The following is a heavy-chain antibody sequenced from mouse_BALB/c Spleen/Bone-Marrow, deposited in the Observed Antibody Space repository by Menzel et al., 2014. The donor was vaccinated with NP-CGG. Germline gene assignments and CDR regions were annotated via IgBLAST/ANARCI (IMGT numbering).Heavy chain of an antibody. D-gene: IGHD1-1*01. CDR1: GFSLTSYG. CDR2: IWAGGST. V-gene: IGHV2-9*02. Sequence: VKLVESGPGLVAPSQSLSITCTVSGFSLTSYGVHWVRQPPGKGLEWLGVIWAGGSTNYNSALMSRLSISKDNSKSQVFLKMNSLQTDGTAMYYCARDYGSSYYAMDYWGQGTSVTVSS. J-gene: IGHJ4*01. CDR3: ARDYGSSYYAMDY.